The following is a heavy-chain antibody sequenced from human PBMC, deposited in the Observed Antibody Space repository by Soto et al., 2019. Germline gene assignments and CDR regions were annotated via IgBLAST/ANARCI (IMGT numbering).Heavy chain of an antibody. V-gene: IGHV4-59*01. CDR2: IYYSGST. Sequence: PETLSLTCTVSGGSISSYYWSWIRQPPGKGLEWIGYIYYSGSTNYNPSLKSRVTISVDTSKNQFSLKLSSVTAADTAVYYCARVLVPAAKAGGYYYYYYYMDVWGKGTTVTVSS. CDR1: GGSISSYY. D-gene: IGHD2-2*01. J-gene: IGHJ6*03. CDR3: ARVLVPAAKAGGYYYYYYYMDV.